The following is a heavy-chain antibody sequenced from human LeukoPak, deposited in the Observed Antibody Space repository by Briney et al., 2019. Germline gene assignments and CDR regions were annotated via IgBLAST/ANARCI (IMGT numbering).Heavy chain of an antibody. CDR2: ISGSGGST. CDR1: GFTFSSYA. Sequence: GGSLRLSCAASGFTFSSYAMSWVRQAPGKGLEWVAAISGSGGSTYYADSVKGRFTISRDNSKNTLYLQMNSLRAEDTAVYYCAKIVGLYYYYYYYMDVWGKGTTVTVSS. CDR3: AKIVGLYYYYYYYMDV. D-gene: IGHD2-21*01. J-gene: IGHJ6*03. V-gene: IGHV3-23*01.